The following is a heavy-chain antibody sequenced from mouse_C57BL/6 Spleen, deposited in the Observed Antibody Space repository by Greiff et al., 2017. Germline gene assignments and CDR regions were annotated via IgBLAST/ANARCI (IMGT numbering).Heavy chain of an antibody. V-gene: IGHV5-6*01. D-gene: IGHD4-1*01. CDR3: ARTGRDY. CDR1: GFTFSSYG. Sequence: EVKLVESGGDLVKPGGSLKLSCAASGFTFSSYGMSWVRQTPDKRLEWVATISSGGSYTYYPDSVKGRFTISRDNAKNTLYLQMSSLKSEDTAMYYCARTGRDYWGQGTTLTVSS. J-gene: IGHJ2*01. CDR2: ISSGGSYT.